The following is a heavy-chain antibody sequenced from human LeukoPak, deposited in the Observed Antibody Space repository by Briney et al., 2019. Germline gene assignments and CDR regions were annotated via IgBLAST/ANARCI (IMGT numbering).Heavy chain of an antibody. CDR1: GGSISSSNW. V-gene: IGHV4-4*02. CDR2: IYHSGST. CDR3: ASRVDYYGSGSYSKYFDY. J-gene: IGHJ4*02. Sequence: PSGTLSLTCAVSGGSISSSNWWSWVRQPPGKGLEWIGEIYHSGSTNYNPCLKSRVTISIDKSKNQFSLKLSSVTAADTAVYYCASRVDYYGSGSYSKYFDYWGQGTLVTVSS. D-gene: IGHD3-10*01.